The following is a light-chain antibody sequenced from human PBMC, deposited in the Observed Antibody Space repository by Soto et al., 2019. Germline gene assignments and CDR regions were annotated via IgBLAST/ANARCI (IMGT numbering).Light chain of an antibody. CDR3: QQSYSTPRT. V-gene: IGKV1-39*01. CDR2: AAS. Sequence: DIQKTQSPSSLSASVRDRVTITCRASQSISTYLNWYQQKPGKAPNLLIYAASSLQSGVPSRFSGSGSGTDFTLTISSLQPEDFATYYCQQSYSTPRTFGQGTKLEIK. CDR1: QSISTY. J-gene: IGKJ2*01.